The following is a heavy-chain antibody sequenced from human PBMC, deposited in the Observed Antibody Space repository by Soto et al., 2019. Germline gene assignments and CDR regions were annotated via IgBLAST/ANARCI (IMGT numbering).Heavy chain of an antibody. CDR2: IKPDGSAT. J-gene: IGHJ4*02. CDR3: ARAGYCGPGCYYYFDD. V-gene: IGHV3-7*01. CDR1: GLTFGSYG. D-gene: IGHD2-21*02. Sequence: PXGSLRVTCAVSGLTFGSYGMNWVRLIPGKGLEWVAYIKPDGSATYYVDSVKGRFTISRDNAKNSLYLQMNSLRVEDTSVYYCARAGYCGPGCYYYFDDWGQGTLVTVSS.